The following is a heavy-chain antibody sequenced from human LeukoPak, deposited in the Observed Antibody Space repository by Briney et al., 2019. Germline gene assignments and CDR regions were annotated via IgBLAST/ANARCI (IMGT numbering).Heavy chain of an antibody. J-gene: IGHJ6*02. CDR2: LSGSGGIT. D-gene: IGHD2-2*01. CDR3: AKVAVPDATPYYHLYGMDV. V-gene: IGHV3-23*01. CDR1: GFTFSSYA. Sequence: GGSLRLSCAASGFTFSSYAMSWVRQAPGKGPEWVSGLSGSGGITYYADSVKGRFTISRDNSKKTLYLQMNSLRAEDTAVYYCAKVAVPDATPYYHLYGMDVWGQGTTVTVSS.